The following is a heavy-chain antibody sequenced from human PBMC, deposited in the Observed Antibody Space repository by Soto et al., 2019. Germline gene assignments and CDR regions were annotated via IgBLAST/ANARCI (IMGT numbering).Heavy chain of an antibody. Sequence: QLQLQESGPGLVKPSETLSLTCTVSGGSISRSSFHWGCLRQPPGKGLEWIGSIYYSVSTYYSPSLKSRVNISVDTSKNQFSLKLSSVTAADTAVYYCARRERAAGTDWWFDPWGQGTLVTVSS. CDR3: ARRERAAGTDWWFDP. CDR1: GGSISRSSFH. D-gene: IGHD6-13*01. V-gene: IGHV4-39*01. J-gene: IGHJ5*02. CDR2: IYYSVST.